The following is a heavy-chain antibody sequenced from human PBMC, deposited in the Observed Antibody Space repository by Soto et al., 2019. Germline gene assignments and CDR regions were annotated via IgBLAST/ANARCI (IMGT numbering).Heavy chain of an antibody. Sequence: PSETLSLTCAVSGGSITSVGYSWSWIRQAPGQDLEWLGYIYQSGRAYYKTSLKRRDTISIDKSKNQISLKLSSMTAADTALYYCARHIDVGSWHRFDPWGQGTLVTVSS. CDR3: ARHIDVGSWHRFDP. CDR2: IYQSGRA. CDR1: GGSITSVGYS. D-gene: IGHD6-13*01. V-gene: IGHV4-30-2*01. J-gene: IGHJ5*02.